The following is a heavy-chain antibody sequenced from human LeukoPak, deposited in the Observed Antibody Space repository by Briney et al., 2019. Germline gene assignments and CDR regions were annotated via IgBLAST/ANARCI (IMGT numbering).Heavy chain of an antibody. V-gene: IGHV3-30*19. D-gene: IGHD3-22*01. CDR3: ARPLSNGYFHDSGGYYPYAMDV. CDR1: GFTFSAYG. Sequence: GRSLRLSCAASGFTFSAYGMXWXRXAPGXXXXXVXXISYXXSXXFYADSVKGRFAXSRDNSKNTLYLQMNSLRGYDSAVYYCARPLSNGYFHDSGGYYPYAMDVWGQGTTVTVSS. J-gene: IGHJ6*02. CDR2: ISYXXSXX.